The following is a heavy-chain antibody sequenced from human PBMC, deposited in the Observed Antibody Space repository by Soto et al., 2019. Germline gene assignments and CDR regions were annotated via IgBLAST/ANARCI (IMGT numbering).Heavy chain of an antibody. Sequence: QVQLVQSGAEVKKPGASVKVSCKASGYIFTNYYIHWLRQAPGQGLEWMAIINPLPTSGSTNYAHKFQGRVTVTRDTSTSTVYLELSSLRSDDTAVYYCARDLAAAAYWGQGTLVTVSS. CDR3: ARDLAAAAY. CDR2: INPLPTSGST. J-gene: IGHJ4*02. V-gene: IGHV1-46*01. CDR1: GYIFTNYY. D-gene: IGHD6-13*01.